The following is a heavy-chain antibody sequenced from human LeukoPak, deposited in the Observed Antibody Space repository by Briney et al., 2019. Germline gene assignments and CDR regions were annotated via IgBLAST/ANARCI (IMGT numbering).Heavy chain of an antibody. V-gene: IGHV3-21*01. CDR1: GFTFSSYS. CDR3: ARARRSVVRGVIGYFDY. D-gene: IGHD3-10*01. J-gene: IGHJ4*02. CDR2: ISSSSSYI. Sequence: GGSLRLSCAASGFTFSSYSMNWVRQAPGKGLEWVSSISSSSSYIYYADSVKGRFTISRDNAKNSLYLQMNSLRAEDTAVYYCARARRSVVRGVIGYFDYWGQGTLVTVSS.